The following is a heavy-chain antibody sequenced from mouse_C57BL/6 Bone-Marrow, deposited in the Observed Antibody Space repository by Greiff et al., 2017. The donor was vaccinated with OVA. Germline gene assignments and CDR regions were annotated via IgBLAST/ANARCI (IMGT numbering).Heavy chain of an antibody. CDR3: TTPLYENYFDY. CDR2: IDPENGDT. J-gene: IGHJ2*01. Sequence: EVQLQQSGAELVRPGASVKLSCTASGFNIKDDYMHWVKQRPEQGLEWIGWIDPENGDTEYASKFQGKATITADTASNPAYLQLSSLTSEDTAVYYCTTPLYENYFDYWGQGTTLTVSS. D-gene: IGHD2-3*01. CDR1: GFNIKDDY. V-gene: IGHV14-4*01.